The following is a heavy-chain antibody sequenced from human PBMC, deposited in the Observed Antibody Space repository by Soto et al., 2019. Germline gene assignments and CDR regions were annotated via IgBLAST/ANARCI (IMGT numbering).Heavy chain of an antibody. CDR3: ARENTFMRGYDILTGYYGY. CDR2: ISAYNGNT. J-gene: IGHJ4*02. Sequence: QVQLVQSGAEVKKPGASVKVSCKASGYTFTSYGISWVRQAPGQGLEWMGWISAYNGNTNYAQKLQGRVTMTTDTSTSTAYMELRSLRSEDTAVYYCARENTFMRGYDILTGYYGYWGQGTLVTVSS. CDR1: GYTFTSYG. V-gene: IGHV1-18*01. D-gene: IGHD3-9*01.